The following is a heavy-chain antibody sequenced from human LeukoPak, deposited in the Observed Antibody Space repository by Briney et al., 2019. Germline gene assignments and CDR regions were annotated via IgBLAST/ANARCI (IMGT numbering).Heavy chain of an antibody. V-gene: IGHV1-69*10. CDR2: FIPVLGTA. D-gene: IGHD3-3*01. CDR3: AGIPVFGVVLHQEPV. Sequence: SVKVSCKASGGIFSYYALNWVRQAPGQGLEWMGVFIPVLGTANSTQNFQDRVSITADISTHTVYMELSSLKSEDTAVYFCAGIPVFGVVLHQEPVWGKGTTVTVSS. CDR1: GGIFSYYA. J-gene: IGHJ6*04.